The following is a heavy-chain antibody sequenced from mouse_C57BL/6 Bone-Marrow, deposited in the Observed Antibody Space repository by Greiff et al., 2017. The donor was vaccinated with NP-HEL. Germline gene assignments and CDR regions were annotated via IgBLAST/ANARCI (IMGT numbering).Heavy chain of an antibody. CDR3: ARVPYGSSFDD. V-gene: IGHV5-4*01. D-gene: IGHD1-1*01. J-gene: IGHJ2*01. Sequence: EVQLVESGGGLVKPGGSLKLSCAASGFTFSSYAMSWVRQTPEKRLEWVATISDGGSYTYYPDNVKGRFTISRDNAKNNLYLQMSHLKSEDTAMYYCARVPYGSSFDDWGKGTTLTVSS. CDR2: ISDGGSYT. CDR1: GFTFSSYA.